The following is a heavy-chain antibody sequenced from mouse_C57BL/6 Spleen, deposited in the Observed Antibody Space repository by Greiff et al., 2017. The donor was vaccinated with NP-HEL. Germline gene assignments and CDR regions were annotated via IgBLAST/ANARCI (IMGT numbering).Heavy chain of an antibody. Sequence: EVKLVESGGGLVKPGGSLKLSCAASGFTFSSYAMSWVRQTPEKRLEWVATISDGGSYTYYPDNVKGRFTISGDNAKNNLYLQMSHLKSEDTAVYYCAREDGSCSGKVDVWGTGTTVTVSS. D-gene: IGHD1-1*01. J-gene: IGHJ1*03. CDR3: AREDGSCSGKVDV. CDR2: ISDGGSYT. V-gene: IGHV5-4*01. CDR1: GFTFSSYA.